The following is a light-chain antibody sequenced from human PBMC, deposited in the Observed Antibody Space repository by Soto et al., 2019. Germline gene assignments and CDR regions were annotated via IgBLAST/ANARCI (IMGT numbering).Light chain of an antibody. Sequence: QSVLTQSPSLSATPGQTVTISCSGGSSKIGNNPVSWYQQLPGAAPTLLIYTNSQRPLGVPVRFSVSKSGTSASLTISGLQSENEGEYYCATWDDSLYVFGIGTKLTVL. CDR1: SSKIGNNP. CDR2: TNS. J-gene: IGLJ1*01. CDR3: ATWDDSLYV. V-gene: IGLV1-44*01.